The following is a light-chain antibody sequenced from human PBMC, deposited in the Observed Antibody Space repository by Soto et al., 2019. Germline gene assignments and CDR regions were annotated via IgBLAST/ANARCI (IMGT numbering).Light chain of an antibody. CDR2: GAS. Sequence: VMTQSQATLSVSPGERATLSCWASETVATNLAWYQQKPGQAPRLLISGASTRAAGISDRFRGSGSGTEFTLTISSLRSEESASYYCQQYFEWPPMTFGQGTKVEI. J-gene: IGKJ1*01. CDR1: ETVATN. V-gene: IGKV3-15*01. CDR3: QQYFEWPPMT.